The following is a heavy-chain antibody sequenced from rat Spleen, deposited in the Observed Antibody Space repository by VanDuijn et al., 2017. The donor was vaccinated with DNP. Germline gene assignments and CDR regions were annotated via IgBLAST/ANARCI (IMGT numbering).Heavy chain of an antibody. D-gene: IGHD4-3*01. CDR3: ARIGGANWGYYFDY. J-gene: IGHJ3*01. V-gene: IGHV2-27*01. Sequence: QVLLKESGPGLVQPSQTLSLTCTVSVFSLTNYHVHWVRQPPGQGLEWMGRIQSGGNTDYNSALKSRLSISRDTSKSQVFLKMNSLQTEDTAMYFCARIGGANWGYYFDYWGQGSPVTVSS. CDR2: IQSGGNT. CDR1: VFSLTNYH.